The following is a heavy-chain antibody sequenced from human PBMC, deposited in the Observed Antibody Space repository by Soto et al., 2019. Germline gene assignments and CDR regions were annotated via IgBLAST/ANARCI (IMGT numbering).Heavy chain of an antibody. D-gene: IGHD4-17*01. CDR3: ARFMTTVTFDY. CDR2: INPNSGGT. J-gene: IGHJ4*02. Sequence: ASVKVSCKASGCTFTGYYMHWVRQAPGPGLEWMGWINPNSGGTNYAQKFQGRVTMTRDTSISTAYMELSRLRSDDTAVYYCARFMTTVTFDYWGQGTLVTVSS. V-gene: IGHV1-2*02. CDR1: GCTFTGYY.